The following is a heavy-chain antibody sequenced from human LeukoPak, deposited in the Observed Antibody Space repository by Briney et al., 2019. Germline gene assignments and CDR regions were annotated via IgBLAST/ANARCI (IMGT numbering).Heavy chain of an antibody. Sequence: ASVKVSCKSSGYTFTSYDINWVRQATGHGLEWMGWMNPNSGNTGYAQKFQGRVTMTRNTSISTAYMELSSLRSEDTAVYYCAREASGIAAAGTPLGYWGQGTLVTVSS. V-gene: IGHV1-8*01. D-gene: IGHD6-13*01. CDR3: AREASGIAAAGTPLGY. CDR2: MNPNSGNT. J-gene: IGHJ4*02. CDR1: GYTFTSYD.